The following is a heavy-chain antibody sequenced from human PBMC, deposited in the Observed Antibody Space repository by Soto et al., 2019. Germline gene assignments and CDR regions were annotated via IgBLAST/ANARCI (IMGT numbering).Heavy chain of an antibody. CDR2: IYYSGST. V-gene: IGHV4-31*11. CDR3: ARVPVVVPAARYYFDY. Sequence: PSETLSLTCAVYGGSFSGYYWSWIRQHPGKGLEWIGYIYYSGSTYYNPSLKSRVTISVDTSKNQFSLKLSSVTAADTAVYYCARVPVVVPAARYYFDYWGQGTLVTVSS. D-gene: IGHD2-2*01. J-gene: IGHJ4*02. CDR1: GGSFSGYY.